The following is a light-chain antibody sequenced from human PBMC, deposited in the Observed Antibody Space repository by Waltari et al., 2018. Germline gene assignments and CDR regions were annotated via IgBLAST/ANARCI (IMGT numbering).Light chain of an antibody. V-gene: IGLV1-44*01. CDR1: FSNIEVNA. Sequence: QSELTQAPSASETPGQTVVISCSGSFSNIEVNAVNWYQHLPGTAPNLLIHNTNRRPSGGPDRFSGSKSGTAASLAIRRLQAEDEATYYCAAWDDILNIPLFGGGTKLTVL. J-gene: IGLJ2*01. CDR2: NTN. CDR3: AAWDDILNIPL.